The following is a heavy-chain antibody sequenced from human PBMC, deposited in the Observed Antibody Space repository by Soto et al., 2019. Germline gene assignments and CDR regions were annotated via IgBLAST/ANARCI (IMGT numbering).Heavy chain of an antibody. D-gene: IGHD6-19*01. CDR1: GGTFSSYA. Sequence: ASVKVSCKASGGTFSSYATSWVRQAPGQGLEWMGGIIPIFGTANYAQKFQGRVTITADESTSTAYMELSSLRSEDTAVYYCARDYIAVAGYYYYGMDVWGQGTTVTVSS. CDR2: IIPIFGTA. V-gene: IGHV1-69*13. CDR3: ARDYIAVAGYYYYGMDV. J-gene: IGHJ6*02.